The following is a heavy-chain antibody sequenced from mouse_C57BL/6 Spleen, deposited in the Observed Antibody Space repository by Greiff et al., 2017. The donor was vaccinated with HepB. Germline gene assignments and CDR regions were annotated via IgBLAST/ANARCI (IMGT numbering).Heavy chain of an antibody. Sequence: QVQLQQSGAELVKPGASVKISCKASGYAFSSYWMNWVKQRPGKGLEWIGQIYPGDGDTNYNGKFKGKATLTADKSSSTAYMQLSSLTSEDSGVYVWARPAAYSNYDWVAYCGQETLVTVSA. J-gene: IGHJ3*01. CDR1: GYAFSSYW. D-gene: IGHD2-5*01. CDR3: ARPAAYSNYDWVAY. CDR2: IYPGDGDT. V-gene: IGHV1-80*01.